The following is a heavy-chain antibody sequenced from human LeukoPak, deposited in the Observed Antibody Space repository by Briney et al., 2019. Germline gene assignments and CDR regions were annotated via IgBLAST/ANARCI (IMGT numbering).Heavy chain of an antibody. V-gene: IGHV1-69*04. CDR3: ARFSDILTGYRYYGMDV. D-gene: IGHD3-9*01. J-gene: IGHJ6*02. Sequence: ASVKVSYKASGGTFSSYAISWVRRAPGQGLEWMGRIIPILGIANYAQKFQGRVTITADKSTSTAYMELSSLRSEDTAVYYCARFSDILTGYRYYGMDVWGQGTTVTVSS. CDR1: GGTFSSYA. CDR2: IIPILGIA.